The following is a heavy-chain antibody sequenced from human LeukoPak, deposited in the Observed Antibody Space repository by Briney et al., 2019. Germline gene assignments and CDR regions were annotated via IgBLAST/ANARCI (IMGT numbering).Heavy chain of an antibody. CDR1: VVSISSYY. D-gene: IGHD6-6*01. Sequence: PSETLSLTCTVSVVSISSYYWSWIRQPAGKGLEWIGRVYISGSTNYNPSLKSRVTISVDTSKNQFSLKLSSVTAADTAVYYCARVTRSSWSENFDYWGQGTLVTVSS. CDR3: ARVTRSSWSENFDY. V-gene: IGHV4-4*07. J-gene: IGHJ4*02. CDR2: VYISGST.